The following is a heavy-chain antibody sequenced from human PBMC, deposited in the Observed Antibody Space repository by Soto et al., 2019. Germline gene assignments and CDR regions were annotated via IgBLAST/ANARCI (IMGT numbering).Heavy chain of an antibody. CDR3: AGDPVAASGTAFDV. CDR1: GGVISGSHW. J-gene: IGHJ3*01. CDR2: IYYNQNT. V-gene: IGHV4-4*02. Sequence: QVQLQESGPGLVKPSGTLSLTCAVSGGVISGSHWWSWVRQPPGRPLEWIAEIYYNQNTNYNPSLRSRVTISVDKSKNQFSLKLISVTAADTAMYYCAGDPVAASGTAFDVWGQGTMVTVSS. D-gene: IGHD6-13*01.